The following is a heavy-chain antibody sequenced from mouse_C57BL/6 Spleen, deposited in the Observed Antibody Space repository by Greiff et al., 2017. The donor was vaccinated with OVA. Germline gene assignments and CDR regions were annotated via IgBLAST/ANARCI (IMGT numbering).Heavy chain of an antibody. J-gene: IGHJ3*01. CDR2: INPSSGYT. CDR1: GYTFTSYT. V-gene: IGHV1-4*01. D-gene: IGHD2-1*01. CDR3: APLYYGNYVWFAY. Sequence: QVQLQQSGAELARPGASVKMSCKASGYTFTSYTMHWVKQRPGQGLESIGYINPSSGYTKYNQKFKDKATLTADKSSSSAYMQLSSLTSEDSAVYYCAPLYYGNYVWFAYWGQGTLVTVSA.